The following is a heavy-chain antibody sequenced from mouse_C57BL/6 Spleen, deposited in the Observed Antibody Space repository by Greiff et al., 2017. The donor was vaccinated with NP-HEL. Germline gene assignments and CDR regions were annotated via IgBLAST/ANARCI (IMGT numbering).Heavy chain of an antibody. V-gene: IGHV1-55*01. Sequence: QVQLQQPGAELVKPGASVKMSCKASGYTFTSYWITWVKQRPGQGLEWIGDIYPGSGSTNYNEKFKSKATLTVDTSSSTAYMQLSSLTSEDSAVYYCARIGGAPRGGFAYWGQGTLVTVSA. CDR3: ARIGGAPRGGFAY. CDR1: GYTFTSYW. CDR2: IYPGSGST. J-gene: IGHJ3*01.